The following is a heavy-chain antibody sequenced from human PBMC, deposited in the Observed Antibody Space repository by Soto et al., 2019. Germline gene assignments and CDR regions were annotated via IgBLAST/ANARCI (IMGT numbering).Heavy chain of an antibody. J-gene: IGHJ4*02. V-gene: IGHV4-39*01. CDR1: GGSISSSSYY. CDR3: ARRHPLIASYHGHFDS. Sequence: SSETLSLTCTVSGGSISSSSYYWGWIRQPPGKGLEWIGNIYYSGSTYYNPSLKSRVTISVDTSKDQFSLKLSSVTAADTAVYYCARRHPLIASYHGHFDSWGPGTLVTVSS. D-gene: IGHD1-26*01. CDR2: IYYSGST.